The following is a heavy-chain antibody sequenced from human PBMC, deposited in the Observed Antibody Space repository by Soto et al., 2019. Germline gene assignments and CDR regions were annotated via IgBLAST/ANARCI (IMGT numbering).Heavy chain of an antibody. CDR3: ARHLGEGYFDY. J-gene: IGHJ4*02. CDR1: GDSISSSTDF. V-gene: IGHV4-39*01. Sequence: QLQLQESGPGLVKPSETLSLTCTVSGDSISSSTDFWGWVRQPPGKGLEWIGSIYYSGSTYYNPSHKSRVTISGDTSKNHFSLKLSSVTAADTAVYYCARHLGEGYFDYWGQGTLVTVSS. CDR2: IYYSGST.